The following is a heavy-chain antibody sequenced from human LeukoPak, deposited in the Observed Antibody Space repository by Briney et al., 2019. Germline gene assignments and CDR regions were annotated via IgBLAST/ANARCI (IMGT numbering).Heavy chain of an antibody. D-gene: IGHD2-2*01. CDR3: TRVRVVVPSAFDYCDF. CDR2: ISSSGRTI. Sequence: GGSLRLSCAASGFTFSDYYMSWIRQAPGKGLEWVSYISSSGRTIYYADSVKGRFTISRDNAENSLFLQMNSLRAEDTAVYYCTRVRVVVPSAFDYCDFWGQGTLVTVSS. CDR1: GFTFSDYY. V-gene: IGHV3-11*04. J-gene: IGHJ4*02.